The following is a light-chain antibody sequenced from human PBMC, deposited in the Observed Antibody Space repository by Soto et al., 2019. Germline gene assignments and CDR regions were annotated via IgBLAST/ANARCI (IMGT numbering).Light chain of an antibody. V-gene: IGKV3-20*01. CDR1: QSVTKRF. J-gene: IGKJ2*01. Sequence: EIVLTQSPGTLSLSPGETATLSCRASQSVTKRFLTWYQQKPGRGPRLIIYGASSRATGIPDRFSGGGSGTDFTLTINRLEPEDFAVYYCQQYGESSYAFGQGTKLQIK. CDR2: GAS. CDR3: QQYGESSYA.